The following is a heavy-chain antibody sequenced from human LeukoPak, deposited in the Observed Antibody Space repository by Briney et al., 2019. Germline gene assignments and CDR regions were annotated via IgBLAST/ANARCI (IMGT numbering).Heavy chain of an antibody. J-gene: IGHJ5*02. D-gene: IGHD4-17*01. CDR2: TYYRSKWFN. Sequence: SQTLSLSCAISGDSGSNNSGAWNWIRQSPSRGLEWLGRTYYRSKWFNDFALSLKSRITINPDTSNNQFSLQLNSVTPEDTAVYYCAKNYGDSYWFDPWGGGTLVTVSS. CDR3: AKNYGDSYWFDP. V-gene: IGHV6-1*01. CDR1: GDSGSNNSGA.